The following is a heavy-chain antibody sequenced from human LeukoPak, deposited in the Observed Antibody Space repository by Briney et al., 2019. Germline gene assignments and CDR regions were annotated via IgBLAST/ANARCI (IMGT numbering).Heavy chain of an antibody. CDR2: INPSGGST. V-gene: IGHV1-46*01. J-gene: IGHJ6*02. CDR1: GYTITSYY. D-gene: IGHD2-2*02. Sequence: ASVKVSCKASGYTITSYYMHWVRQAPGQGLEWMGIINPSGGSTSYAQKFQGRVTMTRDTSTSTVYMELSSLRSEDTAVYYCAGPRYCSSASCYTRDYYYGMDVWGQGTTVTVSS. CDR3: AGPRYCSSASCYTRDYYYGMDV.